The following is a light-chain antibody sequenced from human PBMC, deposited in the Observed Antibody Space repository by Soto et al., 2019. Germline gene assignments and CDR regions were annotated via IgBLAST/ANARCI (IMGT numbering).Light chain of an antibody. CDR2: DAS. CDR3: QQRSHGLT. V-gene: IGKV3D-20*02. CDR1: QSVSSSY. J-gene: IGKJ4*01. Sequence: EIVLTQSPAPLSLSPGERATLSCEASQSVSSSYLAWYQQKPGLAPRLLIYDASSRATGIPDRFSGSGSGTDFTLTISSLEPEDFAVYYCQQRSHGLTLGGGTKVDIK.